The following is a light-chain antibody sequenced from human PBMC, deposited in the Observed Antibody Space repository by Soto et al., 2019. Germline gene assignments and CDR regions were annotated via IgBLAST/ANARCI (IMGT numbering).Light chain of an antibody. J-gene: IGLJ3*02. CDR2: DVS. CDR3: SSYTSSSTGV. V-gene: IGLV2-14*01. Sequence: QSALTQPASVSGSPGQSIAISCTGTSSDVGGYNYVSWYQQHPGKTPNLMIYDVSNRPSGVSNRFSGSESGNTASLTISGLQAEDEADYYCSSYTSSSTGVFGGGTKVTVL. CDR1: SSDVGGYNY.